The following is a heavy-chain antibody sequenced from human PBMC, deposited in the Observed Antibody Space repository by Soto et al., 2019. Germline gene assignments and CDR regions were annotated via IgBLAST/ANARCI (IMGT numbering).Heavy chain of an antibody. V-gene: IGHV1-69*02. CDR2: IIPILGKA. J-gene: IGHJ4*02. Sequence: APGQGLEWMGRIIPILGKANYAQKFQGRVTITADKSTSTAYMELSSLRSEDTAVYYCATEKYIVATSVYWGQGTLVTVSS. D-gene: IGHD5-12*01. CDR3: ATEKYIVATSVY.